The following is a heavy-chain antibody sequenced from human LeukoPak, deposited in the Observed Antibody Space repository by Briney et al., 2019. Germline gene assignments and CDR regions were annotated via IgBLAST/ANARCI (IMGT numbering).Heavy chain of an antibody. D-gene: IGHD6-19*01. CDR1: GGSISSYY. V-gene: IGHV4-59*08. CDR2: IYYSGST. J-gene: IGHJ5*02. Sequence: SETLSLTCTVSGGSISSYYWSWIRQPPGKGLEWIGYIYYSGSTNYNPSLKSRVTISVDTSKNQFSLKLSSVTAADTAVYYCARHTWTAVEENWLDPWGQGTLVTVSS. CDR3: ARHTWTAVEENWLDP.